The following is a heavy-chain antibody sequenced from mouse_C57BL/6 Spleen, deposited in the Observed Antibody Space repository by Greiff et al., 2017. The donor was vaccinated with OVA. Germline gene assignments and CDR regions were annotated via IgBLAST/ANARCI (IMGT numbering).Heavy chain of an antibody. CDR1: GYTFTDYY. CDR3: ASHYGSSYGKAY. V-gene: IGHV1-26*01. Sequence: VQLQQSGPELVKPGASVKISCKASGYTFTDYYMNWVKQSHGKSLEWIGDINPNNGGTSYNQKFKGKATLTVDKSSSTAYMELRSLTSEDSAVYYCASHYGSSYGKAYWGQGTLVTVSA. J-gene: IGHJ3*01. CDR2: INPNNGGT. D-gene: IGHD1-1*01.